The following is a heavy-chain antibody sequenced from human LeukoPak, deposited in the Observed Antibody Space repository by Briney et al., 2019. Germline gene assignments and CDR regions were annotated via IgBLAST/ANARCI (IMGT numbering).Heavy chain of an antibody. CDR3: ARVPDRGCSSTSCFGRYYYYYMDV. J-gene: IGHJ6*03. V-gene: IGHV3-23*01. CDR2: ISGSGGST. CDR1: GFTFSSYA. Sequence: GGSLRLSCAASGFTFSSYAMSWVRQAPGKGLEWVSAISGSGGSTYYADSVKGRFTISRDNAKNSLYLQMNSLRAEDTAVYYCARVPDRGCSSTSCFGRYYYYYMDVWGKGTTVTVSS. D-gene: IGHD2-2*01.